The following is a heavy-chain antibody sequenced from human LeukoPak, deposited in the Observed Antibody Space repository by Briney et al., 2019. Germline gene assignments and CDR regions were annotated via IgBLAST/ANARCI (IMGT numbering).Heavy chain of an antibody. CDR1: GFTFSDYA. CDR2: ISSNGRSI. Sequence: GGSLRLSCAASGFTFSDYAMHWVRQSPGKELEYVSAISSNGRSIHYANSVEGRFTISRDNSQNTLYLQMDSLRAEDMAVYYCARDRVQWEPFDYWGQGTLVTVSS. D-gene: IGHD1-26*01. J-gene: IGHJ4*02. V-gene: IGHV3-64*01. CDR3: ARDRVQWEPFDY.